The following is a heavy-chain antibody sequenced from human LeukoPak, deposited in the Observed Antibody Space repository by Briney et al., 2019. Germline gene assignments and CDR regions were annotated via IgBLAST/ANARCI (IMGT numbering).Heavy chain of an antibody. CDR3: ARVNYYYMDV. CDR1: GGSISSGDYY. V-gene: IGHV4-30-4*08. Sequence: SQTLSLTCTVYGGSISSGDYYWSWIRQPPGKGPEWIGYIYYSGITYYNPSLKSRPIISVDTSKNQFSLRLSSVTAADTAVYYCARVNYYYMDVWGKGTTVTVSS. CDR2: IYYSGIT. D-gene: IGHD4-23*01. J-gene: IGHJ6*03.